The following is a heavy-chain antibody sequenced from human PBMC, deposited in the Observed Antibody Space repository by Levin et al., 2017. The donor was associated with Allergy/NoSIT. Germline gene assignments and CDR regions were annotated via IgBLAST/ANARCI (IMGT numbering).Heavy chain of an antibody. D-gene: IGHD6-19*01. CDR1: GYTFTGYY. CDR2: INPNSGGT. J-gene: IGHJ4*02. V-gene: IGHV1-2*02. Sequence: ASVKVSCKASGYTFTGYYMHWVRQAPGQGLEWMGWINPNSGGTNYAQKFQGRVTMTRDTSISTAYMELSRLRSDDTAVYYCARDGAVAGTQILNDYWGQGTLVTVSS. CDR3: ARDGAVAGTQILNDY.